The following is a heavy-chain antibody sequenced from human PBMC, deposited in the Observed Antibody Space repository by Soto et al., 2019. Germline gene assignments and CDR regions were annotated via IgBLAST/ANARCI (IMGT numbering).Heavy chain of an antibody. D-gene: IGHD6-13*01. CDR3: ARAVNYSSRGRYFDY. CDR2: IYYSGST. J-gene: IGHJ4*02. CDR1: GGSISSSSYY. V-gene: IGHV4-39*01. Sequence: SETLSLTCTVSGGSISSSSYYWGWIRQPPGKGLEWIGSIYYSGSTYYNPSLKSRVTISVDTSKNQFSLKLSSVTAADTAVYYCARAVNYSSRGRYFDYWGQGTLVTVSS.